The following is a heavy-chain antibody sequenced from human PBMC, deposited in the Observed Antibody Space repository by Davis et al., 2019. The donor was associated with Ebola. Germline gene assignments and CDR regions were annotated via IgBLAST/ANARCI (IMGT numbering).Heavy chain of an antibody. CDR3: ARPLDLVGATYLDF. CDR2: IYYSGNT. D-gene: IGHD1-26*01. CDR1: GGSISSSVHY. Sequence: MPSETLSLTCSVSGGSISSSVHYWGWIRQPPGKGLEWIGTIYYSGNTYYNPSLKSRVTISVDTSTNEFSLKLNSVTAADSAVYYCARPLDLVGATYLDFWGPGTLVTVPS. V-gene: IGHV4-39*07. J-gene: IGHJ4*02.